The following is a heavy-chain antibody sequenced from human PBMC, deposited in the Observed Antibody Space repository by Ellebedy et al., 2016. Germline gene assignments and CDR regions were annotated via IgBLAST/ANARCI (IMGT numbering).Heavy chain of an antibody. J-gene: IGHJ4*02. CDR3: ARYLSGYDLPDY. V-gene: IGHV3-20*01. Sequence: GGSLRLSXAASGFTFDDYGMSWVRQAPGKGLEWVSGINWNGGSTGYADSVKGRFTISRDNAKNSLYLQMNSLRAEDTALYHCARYLSGYDLPDYWGQGTLVTVSS. CDR1: GFTFDDYG. D-gene: IGHD5-12*01. CDR2: INWNGGST.